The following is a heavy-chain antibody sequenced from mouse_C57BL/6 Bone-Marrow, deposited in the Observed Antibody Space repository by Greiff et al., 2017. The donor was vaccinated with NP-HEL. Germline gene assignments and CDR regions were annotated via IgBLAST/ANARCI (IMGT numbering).Heavy chain of an antibody. V-gene: IGHV2-5*01. CDR1: GFSLTSYG. CDR3: VCLGSNYGYFDV. D-gene: IGHD3-3*01. Sequence: VKLQQSGPGLVQPSQSLSITCTVSGFSLTSYGVHWVRQSPGKGLEWLGVIWRGGSTDYNAAFMSRLSITKDNSKSQVFFKMNSRQADDTAIYYCVCLGSNYGYFDVWGTGTTVTVSS. J-gene: IGHJ1*03. CDR2: IWRGGST.